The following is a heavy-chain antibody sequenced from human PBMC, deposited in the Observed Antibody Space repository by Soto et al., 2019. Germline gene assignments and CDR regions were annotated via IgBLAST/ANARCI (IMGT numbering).Heavy chain of an antibody. CDR1: GYTFTSYG. J-gene: IGHJ4*02. CDR3: ARDRIVVVPAAMVYFDY. D-gene: IGHD2-2*01. V-gene: IGHV1-18*01. Sequence: ASVKVSCKASGYTFTSYGISWVRQAPGQGLEWMGWISAYNGNTNYAQKLQGRVTMTTDTSTSTAYMELRSLRSDDTAVYYCARDRIVVVPAAMVYFDYWGQVTLVTVSS. CDR2: ISAYNGNT.